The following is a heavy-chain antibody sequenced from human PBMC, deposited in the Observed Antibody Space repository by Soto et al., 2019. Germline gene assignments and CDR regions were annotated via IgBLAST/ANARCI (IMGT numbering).Heavy chain of an antibody. D-gene: IGHD6-6*01. V-gene: IGHV4-59*02. CDR1: GDSVSRYY. CDR3: ARVHSSSSLVKWFDP. CDR2: IYYSGST. J-gene: IGHJ5*02. Sequence: SETMSLTRTVSGDSVSRYYWSWFRQPPGKGLEWIGYIYYSGSTNYNPSLKSRVTISIDTSKNQFSLNLNSVTAADTAVYYCARVHSSSSLVKWFDPWGQGTLVTVSS.